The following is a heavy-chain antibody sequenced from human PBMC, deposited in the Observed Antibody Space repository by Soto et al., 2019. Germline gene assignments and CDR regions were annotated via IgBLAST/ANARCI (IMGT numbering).Heavy chain of an antibody. CDR1: GGTFSSYA. J-gene: IGHJ4*02. CDR3: ARGGIAVAGFVDY. CDR2: IIPIFGTA. V-gene: IGHV1-69*05. D-gene: IGHD6-19*01. Sequence: SVKVSCKASGGTFSSYAISWVRQAPGQGLEWMGGIIPIFGTANYAQKLQGRVTMTTDTSTSTAYMELRSLRSDDTAVYYCARGGIAVAGFVDYWGQGTLVTVSS.